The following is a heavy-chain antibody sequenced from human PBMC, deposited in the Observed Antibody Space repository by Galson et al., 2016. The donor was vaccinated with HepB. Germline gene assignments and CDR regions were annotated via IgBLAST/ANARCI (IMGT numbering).Heavy chain of an antibody. CDR2: ISPNGCCP. J-gene: IGHJ6*02. CDR3: ARGDCSRTSCYVMDV. CDR1: GFTFGRYW. V-gene: IGHV3-74*01. Sequence: SLRLSCAASGFTFGRYWMHWVRQAPGKGLLWVARISPNGCCPVYADSVKGRFTVSRDNAKNTLYLQMNSLRAEDTAFYYCARGDCSRTSCYVMDVWGQGTTVTVSS. D-gene: IGHD2-2*01.